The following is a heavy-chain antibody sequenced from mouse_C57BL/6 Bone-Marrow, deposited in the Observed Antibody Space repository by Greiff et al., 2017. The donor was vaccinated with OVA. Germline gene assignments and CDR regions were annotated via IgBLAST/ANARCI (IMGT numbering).Heavy chain of an antibody. J-gene: IGHJ4*01. Sequence: EVQLQESGPGMVKPSQSLSLTCTVTGYSITSGYDWHWIRHFPGNKLEWMGYISYSGSTNYNPSLKSRISITHDTSKNHFFLKLNSVTTEDTATYYCAGGYYYGSPYYYAMDYWGQGTSVTVSS. D-gene: IGHD1-1*01. V-gene: IGHV3-1*01. CDR1: GYSITSGYD. CDR3: AGGYYYGSPYYYAMDY. CDR2: ISYSGST.